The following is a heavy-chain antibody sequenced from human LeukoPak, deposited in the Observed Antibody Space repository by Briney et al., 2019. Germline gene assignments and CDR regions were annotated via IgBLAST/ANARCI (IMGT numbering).Heavy chain of an antibody. CDR2: IKVDGSEK. Sequence: GGSLRLSCAASGCTFSNYYMTWVRQAPGKGLEWVATIKVDGSEKHYVDSVKGRFTISRDNAKNSLYLQINGLRAEDTALYYCARGDSSGWWGGGYFDYWGQGTLVTVSS. CDR3: ARGDSSGWWGGGYFDY. J-gene: IGHJ4*02. D-gene: IGHD6-19*01. V-gene: IGHV3-7*01. CDR1: GCTFSNYY.